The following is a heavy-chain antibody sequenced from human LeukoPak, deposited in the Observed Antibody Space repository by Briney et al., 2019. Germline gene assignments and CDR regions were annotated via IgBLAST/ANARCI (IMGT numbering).Heavy chain of an antibody. CDR1: GGSISSYY. J-gene: IGHJ4*02. CDR2: IYYSGST. Sequence: SETLSLTCTVSGGSISSYYWSWIRQPPGKGLEWIGYIYYSGSTYYNPSLKSRVTISVDTSKNQFSLNLSSVTAADTALYYCARFDRDGYNLDYWGQGTLVTVSS. D-gene: IGHD5-24*01. CDR3: ARFDRDGYNLDY. V-gene: IGHV4-59*01.